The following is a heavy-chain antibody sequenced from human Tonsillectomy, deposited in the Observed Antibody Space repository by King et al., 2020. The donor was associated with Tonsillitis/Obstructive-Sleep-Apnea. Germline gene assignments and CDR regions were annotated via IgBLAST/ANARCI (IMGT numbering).Heavy chain of an antibody. D-gene: IGHD1-26*01. Sequence: HVQLVESGGGVVQPGRSLRLSCAASGFTFSSYAMHWVRQAPGKGLEWVAVISYDGSNKYYADSVKGRFTISRDNSKNTLYLQMNSLRAEDTAVYYCARDEVEWEILGGNYYYYYGMDVWGQGTTLTVSS. J-gene: IGHJ6*02. CDR3: ARDEVEWEILGGNYYYYYGMDV. CDR2: ISYDGSNK. CDR1: GFTFSSYA. V-gene: IGHV3-30*04.